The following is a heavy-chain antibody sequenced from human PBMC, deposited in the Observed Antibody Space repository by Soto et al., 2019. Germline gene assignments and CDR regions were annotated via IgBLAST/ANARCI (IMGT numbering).Heavy chain of an antibody. Sequence: QLQLQESGPGLVKPSETLSLTCTVSGGSISSSSYYWGWIRQPPGKGLECIVSIYYSGSTYYNPSLNSRDTISVDTSKNQFSLKLSSVTAEDTAVYYCARDGYYYGSGRPPGFDYWGQGTLVTVSS. CDR3: ARDGYYYGSGRPPGFDY. CDR2: IYYSGST. J-gene: IGHJ4*02. D-gene: IGHD3-10*01. V-gene: IGHV4-39*02. CDR1: GGSISSSSYY.